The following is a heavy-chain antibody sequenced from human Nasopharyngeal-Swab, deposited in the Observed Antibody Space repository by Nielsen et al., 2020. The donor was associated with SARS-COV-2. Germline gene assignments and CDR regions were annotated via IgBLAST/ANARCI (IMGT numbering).Heavy chain of an antibody. V-gene: IGHV3-23*03. CDR3: AKGGNSGWPQSAEYFDY. D-gene: IGHD5-24*01. Sequence: VRQAPGKGLEWVSVIYSGGSSTYYADSVKGRFTISRDNSKNTLYLQMNSLRAEDTAVYYCAKGGNSGWPQSAEYFDYWGQGTLVTVSS. CDR2: IYSGGSST. J-gene: IGHJ4*02.